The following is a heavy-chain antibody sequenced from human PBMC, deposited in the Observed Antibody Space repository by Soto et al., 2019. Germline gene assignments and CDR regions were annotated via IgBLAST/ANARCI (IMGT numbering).Heavy chain of an antibody. CDR2: IGPKNGDT. Sequence: QVKLVQSGAEVKESGTSVKVSCKASGYTFTGHYIHWVRQAPGQGFEWVGEIGPKNGDTRYAQKFQGRVAMTKDSSIATVYLERSNLSPDDTAVYYCGKGRSGKLDVFYGGQGTRVTVHS. CDR1: GYTFTGHY. CDR3: GKGRSGKLDVFY. J-gene: IGHJ4*02. D-gene: IGHD1-26*01. V-gene: IGHV1-2*02.